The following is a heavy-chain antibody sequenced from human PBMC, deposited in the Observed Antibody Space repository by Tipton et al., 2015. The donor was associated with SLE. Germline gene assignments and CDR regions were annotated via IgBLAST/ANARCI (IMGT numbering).Heavy chain of an antibody. CDR3: ARGGSSSPLYYYYYGMDV. CDR2: IYYSGST. V-gene: IGHV4-39*07. CDR1: GGSISSSSYY. D-gene: IGHD6-6*01. Sequence: TLSLTCTVSGGSISSSSYYWGWIRQPPGKGLEWIGSIYYSGSTYYNPSLKSRVTISVDTSKNQFSLKLSSVTAADTAVYYCARGGSSSPLYYYYYGMDVWGQGTTVTVSS. J-gene: IGHJ6*02.